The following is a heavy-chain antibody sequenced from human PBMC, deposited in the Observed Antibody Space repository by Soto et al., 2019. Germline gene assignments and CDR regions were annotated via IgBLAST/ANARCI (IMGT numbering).Heavy chain of an antibody. Sequence: QVQLVQSGAEVKQPGSSVKVSCKASGGTFSSYAISWVRQAPGQGLEWTGGIIPISDTTNYAQKFQGRVTITADESTSTAYMELSSLRSEDTAVYYCARSQGSSTSLEIYYYYYYGMDVWGQGTTVTVSS. J-gene: IGHJ6*02. V-gene: IGHV1-69*01. CDR1: GGTFSSYA. D-gene: IGHD2-2*01. CDR2: IIPISDTT. CDR3: ARSQGSSTSLEIYYYYYYGMDV.